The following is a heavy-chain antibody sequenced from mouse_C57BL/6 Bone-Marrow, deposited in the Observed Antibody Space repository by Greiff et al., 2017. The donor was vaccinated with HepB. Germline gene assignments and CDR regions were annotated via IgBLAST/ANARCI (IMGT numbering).Heavy chain of an antibody. CDR1: GYTFTSYW. D-gene: IGHD2-2*01. CDR2: IHPNSGST. V-gene: IGHV1-64*01. J-gene: IGHJ2*01. CDR3: ARERGLRGYFDY. Sequence: QVQLQQPGAELVKPGASVKLSCKASGYTFTSYWMHWVKQRPGQGLEWIGMIHPNSGSTNYNEKFKSKATLTVDKSSSTAYMQLSSLTSEDSAVYYWARERGLRGYFDYWGQGTTLTVSA.